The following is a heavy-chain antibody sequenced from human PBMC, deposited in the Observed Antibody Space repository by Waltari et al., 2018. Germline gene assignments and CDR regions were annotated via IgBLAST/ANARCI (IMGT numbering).Heavy chain of an antibody. J-gene: IGHJ4*02. CDR3: ARDPSGVDTAMAGLDY. V-gene: IGHV1-69*04. CDR1: GGTFSSYA. CDR2: IIPYLGIA. Sequence: QVQLVQSGAEVKKPGSSVKVSCKASGGTFSSYAISWVRQAPGQGLEWMGRIIPYLGIANYAQKFQGRVTITADKSTSTAYMELSSLRSEDTAVYYCARDPSGVDTAMAGLDYWGQGTLVTVSS. D-gene: IGHD5-18*01.